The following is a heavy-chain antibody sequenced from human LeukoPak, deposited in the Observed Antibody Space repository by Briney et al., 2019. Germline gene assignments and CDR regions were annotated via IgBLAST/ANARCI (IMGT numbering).Heavy chain of an antibody. D-gene: IGHD5-18*01. V-gene: IGHV3-23*01. CDR3: AKDEGSYGQARFDY. Sequence: GGPLRLSCAASGFTFSSYAMSWVRQAPGKGLEWVSAISGSGGSTYYADSVKGRFTISRDNSKNTLYLQMNSLRAEDTAVYYRAKDEGSYGQARFDYWGQGTLVTVSS. CDR1: GFTFSSYA. J-gene: IGHJ4*02. CDR2: ISGSGGST.